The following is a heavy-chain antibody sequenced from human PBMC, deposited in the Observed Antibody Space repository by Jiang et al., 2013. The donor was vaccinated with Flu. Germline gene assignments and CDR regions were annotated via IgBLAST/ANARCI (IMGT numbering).Heavy chain of an antibody. CDR1: YW. CDR3: ARRIWHSSSSPLNFDY. D-gene: IGHD6-6*01. Sequence: YWIGWVRQMPGKGLEWMGIIYPGDSDTRYSPSFQGQVTISADKSISTAYLQWSSLKASDTAMYYCARRIWHSSSSPLNFDYWGQGTLVTVSS. CDR2: IYPGDSDT. V-gene: IGHV5-51*01. J-gene: IGHJ4*02.